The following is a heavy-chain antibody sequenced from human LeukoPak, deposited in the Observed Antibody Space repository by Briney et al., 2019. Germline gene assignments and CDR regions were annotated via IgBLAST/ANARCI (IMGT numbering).Heavy chain of an antibody. V-gene: IGHV3-30*02. CDR1: GFTFSSYG. CDR2: IRYDGSNK. Sequence: GGSLRLSCAASGFTFSSYGMHWVRQAPGKGLEWVAFIRYDGSNKYYADSVKGRFTISRDNAKNSLYLQMNSLRAEDTAVYYCARGGYDILTGYYKGYFDYWGQGTLVTVSS. CDR3: ARGGYDILTGYYKGYFDY. J-gene: IGHJ4*02. D-gene: IGHD3-9*01.